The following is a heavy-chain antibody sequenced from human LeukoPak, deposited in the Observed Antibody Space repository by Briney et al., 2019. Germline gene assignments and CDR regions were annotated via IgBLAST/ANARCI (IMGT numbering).Heavy chain of an antibody. Sequence: GGSLRLSCAASGFTVSSNYMSWVRQAPGKGLEWVSVIYSGGSTYYADSVKGRFTISRDNSKNTLYLQMNSLRAEDTAVYYRARDETYYYGSGSYYWGQGTLVTVSS. CDR3: ARDETYYYGSGSYY. D-gene: IGHD3-10*01. CDR2: IYSGGST. CDR1: GFTVSSNY. J-gene: IGHJ4*02. V-gene: IGHV3-53*01.